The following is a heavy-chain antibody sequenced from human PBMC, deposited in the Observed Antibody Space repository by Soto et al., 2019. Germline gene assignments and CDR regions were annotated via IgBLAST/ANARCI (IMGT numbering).Heavy chain of an antibody. D-gene: IGHD3-10*01. Sequence: ASVKVSCKASGYTVTNYYMHWVRQAPGQGLEWMGIINPSGGSTTYAQKFQGRVTMTRDTSTTTVYMELSSLRSEDTALYFCARAIIRPYYFDYWGQGTLVTVSS. CDR1: GYTVTNYY. CDR2: INPSGGST. V-gene: IGHV1-46*03. CDR3: ARAIIRPYYFDY. J-gene: IGHJ4*02.